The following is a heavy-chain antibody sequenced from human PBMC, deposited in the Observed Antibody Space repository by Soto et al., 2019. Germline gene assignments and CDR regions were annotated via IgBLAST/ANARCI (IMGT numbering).Heavy chain of an antibody. CDR3: AKDHHTTTPVASDF. CDR1: GFTFSSYA. D-gene: IGHD6-19*01. V-gene: IGHV3-23*01. CDR2: ISSSGGST. Sequence: GGSLRLSCAASGFTFSSYAMSWVRQAPGKGLEWVSAISSSGGSTYYADSVKGRFTISRDNSKNTLYLQMNSLSPEDTAIYYCAKDHHTTTPVASDFWGQATLVTVSS. J-gene: IGHJ4*02.